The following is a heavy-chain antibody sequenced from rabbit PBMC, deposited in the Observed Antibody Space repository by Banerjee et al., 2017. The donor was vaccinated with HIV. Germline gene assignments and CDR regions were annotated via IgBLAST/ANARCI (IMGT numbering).Heavy chain of an antibody. D-gene: IGHD6-1*01. Sequence: QLVESGGGLVQPGGSLKLSCKASGFDFSYYYMSWVRQAPGKGLEWIGIIYAASGSAYYASWVHGRFTISSDNAQNTVDLQMNSLAAADTATYFCARDTYGYDLWGQGTLVTVS. J-gene: IGHJ4*01. CDR3: ARDTYGYDL. CDR2: IYAASGSA. V-gene: IGHV1S7*01. CDR1: GFDFSYYY.